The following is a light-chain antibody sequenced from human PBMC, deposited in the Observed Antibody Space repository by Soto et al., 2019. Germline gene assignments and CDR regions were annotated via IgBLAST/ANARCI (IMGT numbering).Light chain of an antibody. CDR1: QSVSSY. J-gene: IGKJ4*01. Sequence: EIVLTQSPATLSLSPGERATLYCRASQSVSSYLAWYQQKPGQAPRLLIYDASNRATGIPARFSGSGSGTDFTLTISSLEPEELAVYYCQQRSNWPSTFGGGTKVEIK. V-gene: IGKV3-11*01. CDR2: DAS. CDR3: QQRSNWPST.